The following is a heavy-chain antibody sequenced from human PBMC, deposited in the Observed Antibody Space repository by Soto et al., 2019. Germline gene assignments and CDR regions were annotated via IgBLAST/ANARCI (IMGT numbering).Heavy chain of an antibody. CDR1: GYTFTSYG. CDR3: ARDLSDIVVVPAAHYGMDV. CDR2: ISAYNGNT. Sequence: GASVNVSCKASGYTFTSYGITWVRQAPGQGLEWMGWISAYNGNTKYAQKVQGRVSMTTDTTTSTAYMELRSRISDDTAVYYCARDLSDIVVVPAAHYGMDVWGQGTTVTVSS. D-gene: IGHD2-2*01. J-gene: IGHJ6*02. V-gene: IGHV1-18*01.